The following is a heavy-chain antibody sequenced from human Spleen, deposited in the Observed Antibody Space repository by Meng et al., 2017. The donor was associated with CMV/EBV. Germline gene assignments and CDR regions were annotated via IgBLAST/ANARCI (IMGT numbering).Heavy chain of an antibody. D-gene: IGHD3-10*01. CDR2: SSSSSAPI. V-gene: IGHV3-48*04. Sequence: GGSGRCCCVASGFTFSNYAMNWVRQAPGKGLEWVSYSSSSSAPIYYADSVKGRFTISRDNAKNSLYLQMNSLRAEDTAVYYCARDLITPPNFPYYGIDAFRPGPTVTVSS. CDR1: GFTFSNYA. CDR3: ARDLITPPNFPYYGIDA. J-gene: IGHJ6*02.